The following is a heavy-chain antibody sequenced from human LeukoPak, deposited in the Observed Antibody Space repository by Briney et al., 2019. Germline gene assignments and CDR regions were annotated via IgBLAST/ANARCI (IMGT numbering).Heavy chain of an antibody. D-gene: IGHD6-13*01. Sequence: SETLSLTCTVSGASISNGDYYWSWIRQPPGKGREWIGYIYYGGITYYNPSLKSRLTISVDTSRNQFSLKLSSVTAADTAVYYCARTDSSSSFDPWGQGTLVTVSS. J-gene: IGHJ5*02. CDR1: GASISNGDYY. CDR2: IYYGGIT. V-gene: IGHV4-30-4*08. CDR3: ARTDSSSSFDP.